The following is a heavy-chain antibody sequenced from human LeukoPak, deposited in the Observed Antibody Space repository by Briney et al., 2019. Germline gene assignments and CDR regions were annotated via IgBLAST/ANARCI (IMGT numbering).Heavy chain of an antibody. V-gene: IGHV4-4*09. CDR2: IYTGGST. CDR1: GGSISSYY. Sequence: SETLSLTCTVSGGSISSYYWSWIRQPPGKGLEWIGYIYTGGSTNYNPSLKSRVTISVDTSKNQFSLKLSSVTAADTAVYYCAGRGLHGRGGFDYWGQGTLVTVSS. CDR3: AGRGLHGRGGFDY. D-gene: IGHD2-15*01. J-gene: IGHJ4*02.